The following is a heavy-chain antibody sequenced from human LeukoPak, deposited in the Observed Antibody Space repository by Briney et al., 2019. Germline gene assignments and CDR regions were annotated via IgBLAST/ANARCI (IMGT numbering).Heavy chain of an antibody. V-gene: IGHV3-15*07. D-gene: IGHD3-22*01. J-gene: IGHJ4*02. CDR2: IKSKTDGGTT. Sequence: GGSLRLSCAASGFTFSNAWMNWVRQAPGKGLEWVGRIKSKTDGGTTDYAAPVKGRFTISRDDSKNTLYLQMNSLKTEDTAVYYCTTPVYYYDSSGYSFFDYWGQGTLVTVCS. CDR1: GFTFSNAW. CDR3: TTPVYYYDSSGYSFFDY.